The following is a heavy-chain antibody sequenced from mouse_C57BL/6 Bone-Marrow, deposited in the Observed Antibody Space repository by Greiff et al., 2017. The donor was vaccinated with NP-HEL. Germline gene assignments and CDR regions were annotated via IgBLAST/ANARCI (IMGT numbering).Heavy chain of an antibody. D-gene: IGHD1-1*01. J-gene: IGHJ1*03. V-gene: IGHV5-15*01. CDR3: ARRGTTDWYFDV. Sequence: EVKLMESGGGLVQPGGSLKLSCAASGFTFSDYGMAWVRQPPRKGPEWVAFISNLAYSIYYADTVTGRFTISRENAKNTLYLEMSSLRSEDTAMYYCARRGTTDWYFDVWGTGTKVTVSS. CDR2: ISNLAYSI. CDR1: GFTFSDYG.